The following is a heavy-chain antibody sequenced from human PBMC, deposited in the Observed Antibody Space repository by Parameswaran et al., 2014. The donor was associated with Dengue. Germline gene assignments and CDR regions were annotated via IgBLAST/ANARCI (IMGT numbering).Heavy chain of an antibody. CDR2: IIPILGIA. Sequence: WVRQAPGQGLEWMGRIIPILGIANYAQKFQGRVTITADKSTSTAYMELSSLRSEDTAVYYCARGFILTGYPFDYWGQGTLVTVSS. V-gene: IGHV1-69*04. D-gene: IGHD3-9*01. J-gene: IGHJ4*02. CDR3: ARGFILTGYPFDY.